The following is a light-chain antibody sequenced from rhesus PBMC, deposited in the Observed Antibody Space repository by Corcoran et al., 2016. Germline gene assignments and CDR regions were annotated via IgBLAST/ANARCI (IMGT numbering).Light chain of an antibody. CDR3: QHGYGTPYS. V-gene: IGKV1-74*01. CDR1: ENVNNY. J-gene: IGKJ2*01. Sequence: DIQMTQSPSSLSASVGDRVTITCRASENVNNYFNWYQQKPGKAPKLLRYKACTWQSGVPSRFSGSGSGTDYTVTIISLQPEDVATYYCQHGYGTPYSFGQGTKVEIK. CDR2: KAC.